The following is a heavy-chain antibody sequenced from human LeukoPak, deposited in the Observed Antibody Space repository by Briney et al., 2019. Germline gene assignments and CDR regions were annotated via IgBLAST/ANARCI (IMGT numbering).Heavy chain of an antibody. CDR2: IYTSGST. D-gene: IGHD4-17*01. CDR1: AGSIISYY. J-gene: IGHJ5*02. CDR3: AGHDSATLTATVWGGGYGLGP. V-gene: IGHV4-4*07. Sequence: SETLSLTCTVRAGSIISYYGSTIRQPAGKGLEWIGGIYTSGSTNYNPSLKSRVTMSVDTSKNPFSREQGSVTAAYTVVYYSAGHDSATLTATVWGGGYGLGPWGQGTLVTVSS.